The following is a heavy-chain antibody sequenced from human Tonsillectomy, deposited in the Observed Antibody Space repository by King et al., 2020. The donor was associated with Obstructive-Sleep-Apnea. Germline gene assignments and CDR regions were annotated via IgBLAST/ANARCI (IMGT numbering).Heavy chain of an antibody. D-gene: IGHD5-12*01. J-gene: IGHJ4*02. CDR3: AKIGGGYDIDYYFDY. CDR2: IYPGDSDT. CDR1: GYSFTSYW. Sequence: EVQLVESGVEVKKPGESLKISCKGSGYSFTSYWIGWVRQMPGKGLEWMGIIYPGDSDTRYSPSFQGQVTISADKSISTAYLQWSSLKASDTAVYFCAKIGGGYDIDYYFDYWGQGTLVTVSS. V-gene: IGHV5-51*01.